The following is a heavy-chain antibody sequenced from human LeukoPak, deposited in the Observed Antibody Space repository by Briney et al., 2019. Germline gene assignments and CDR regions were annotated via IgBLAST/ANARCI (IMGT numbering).Heavy chain of an antibody. Sequence: SEILSLTCSVSGGSISTYYWSWIRQSAGKGLEWIGSIHYNGNTYYNPSLKSRVTMSLDTSRNQFYLTLSSVTAADTAVYYCARPRGGTTTYWYFDLWGRGTLVTVSS. J-gene: IGHJ2*01. D-gene: IGHD1-26*01. CDR2: IHYNGNT. CDR3: ARPRGGTTTYWYFDL. CDR1: GGSISTYY. V-gene: IGHV4-59*04.